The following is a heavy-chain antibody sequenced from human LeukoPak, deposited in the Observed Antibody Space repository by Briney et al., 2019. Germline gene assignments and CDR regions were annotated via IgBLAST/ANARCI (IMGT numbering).Heavy chain of an antibody. Sequence: GGSLRLSCAASGFTFSSYGMHWVRQAPGKGLEWVAVISYDGSNKYYADSVKGRFTISSDNSKNTLYLQMNSLRAEDTAVYYCAKGDYGDYLTVWGQGTTVTVSS. J-gene: IGHJ6*02. CDR3: AKGDYGDYLTV. CDR2: ISYDGSNK. D-gene: IGHD4-17*01. V-gene: IGHV3-30*18. CDR1: GFTFSSYG.